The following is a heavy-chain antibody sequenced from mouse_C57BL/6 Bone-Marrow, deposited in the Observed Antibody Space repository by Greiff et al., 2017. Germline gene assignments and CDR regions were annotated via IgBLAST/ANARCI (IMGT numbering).Heavy chain of an antibody. CDR1: GFNIKDDY. CDR2: IDPENGDT. J-gene: IGHJ3*01. V-gene: IGHV14-4*01. D-gene: IGHD1-1*01. CDR3: TTEGGRRRRTWFAY. Sequence: VQLQQSGAELVRPGASVKLSCTASGFNIKDDYMPWVKQRPEQGLEWIGWIDPENGDTEYASKFQGQATITADTSSNTAYLQLSSLTSEDTAVYYCTTEGGRRRRTWFAYWGQGTLVTVSA.